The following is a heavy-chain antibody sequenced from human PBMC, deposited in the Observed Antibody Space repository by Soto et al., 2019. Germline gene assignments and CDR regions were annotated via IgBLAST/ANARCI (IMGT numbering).Heavy chain of an antibody. V-gene: IGHV1-18*01. CDR2: ISAYNGNT. J-gene: IGHJ5*02. CDR1: GYTFTSYG. D-gene: IGHD2-2*01. Sequence: QVPLVQSGAEVKKPGASVKVSCKASGYTFTSYGISWVRQAPGQGLEWMGWISAYNGNTNYAQKLQGRVTMTTDTSTSTAYMELRSLRSDDTAVYYCARDHWEVPAAAPYNCFDPWGQGTLVTVSS. CDR3: ARDHWEVPAAAPYNCFDP.